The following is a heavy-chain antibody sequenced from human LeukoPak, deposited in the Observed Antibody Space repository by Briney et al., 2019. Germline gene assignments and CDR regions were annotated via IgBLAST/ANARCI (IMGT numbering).Heavy chain of an antibody. CDR1: GFSFSSSA. CDR2: IHYDGNNK. Sequence: GGSLRLSCAASGFSFSSSAMHWVRQPPGKGLDWVAFIHYDGNNKYYADSVKGRFAISRDNSKNTVYLQMNSLRTEDTAVYYCAARRLTVTTEIDYWGQGTLVTVSS. CDR3: AARRLTVTTEIDY. D-gene: IGHD4-17*01. J-gene: IGHJ4*02. V-gene: IGHV3-30*02.